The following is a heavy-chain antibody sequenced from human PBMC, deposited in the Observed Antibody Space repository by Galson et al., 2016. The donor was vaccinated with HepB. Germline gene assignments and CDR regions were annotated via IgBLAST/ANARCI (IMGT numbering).Heavy chain of an antibody. D-gene: IGHD6-19*01. CDR3: ARVRFDRTGWNPGYFDH. CDR1: GFIFRSYS. J-gene: IGHJ4*02. CDR2: ISFDGNNK. Sequence: SLRLSCAASGFIFRSYSMHWVRQAPGKGLEWVALISFDGNNKYYADSVKGRFTISRDNSKNTLFVAMNSLRNEDTAVYYCARVRFDRTGWNPGYFDHWGQGALVTVSS. V-gene: IGHV3-30-3*01.